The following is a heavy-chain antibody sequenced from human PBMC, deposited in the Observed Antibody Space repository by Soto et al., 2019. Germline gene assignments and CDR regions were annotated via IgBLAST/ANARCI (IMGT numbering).Heavy chain of an antibody. Sequence: GGSLRHACGDSGFTFDDYAIHWIRQAPGKGLEWVSGISWNSGSIGYADSVKGRFTISRDNAKNSLYLQMNSLRAEDTALYYCATSMGLNWFDPWGQGTLVTVSS. CDR3: ATSMGLNWFDP. V-gene: IGHV3-9*01. J-gene: IGHJ5*02. CDR1: GFTFDDYA. CDR2: ISWNSGSI. D-gene: IGHD2-21*01.